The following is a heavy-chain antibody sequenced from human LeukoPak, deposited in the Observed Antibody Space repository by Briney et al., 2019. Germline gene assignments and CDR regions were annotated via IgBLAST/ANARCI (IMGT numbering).Heavy chain of an antibody. Sequence: PGGSLRLSCAASGFTFDDYAMHWVRQAPGKGLEWVSGISWNSGSIGYADSVKGRFTISRDNAKNSLYLQMNSLRAEDTALYYCAKDNRFHAFDIWGQGTMVTVSS. CDR2: ISWNSGSI. CDR1: GFTFDDYA. D-gene: IGHD3-3*01. V-gene: IGHV3-9*01. CDR3: AKDNRFHAFDI. J-gene: IGHJ3*02.